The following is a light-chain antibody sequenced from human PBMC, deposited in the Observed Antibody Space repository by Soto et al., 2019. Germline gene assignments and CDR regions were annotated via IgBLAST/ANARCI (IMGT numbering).Light chain of an antibody. V-gene: IGLV2-14*03. J-gene: IGLJ2*01. CDR1: INDVGGYNF. CDR3: SSYTSTNTAVV. Sequence: QSVLTLPASVSGSPGQSITISCTGTINDVGGYNFVSWYQQHPGKAPKLIIYDVSNRPSGVSNRFSGSRSGNTASLTISGLQAEDEADYYCSSYTSTNTAVVFGGGTKLTVL. CDR2: DVS.